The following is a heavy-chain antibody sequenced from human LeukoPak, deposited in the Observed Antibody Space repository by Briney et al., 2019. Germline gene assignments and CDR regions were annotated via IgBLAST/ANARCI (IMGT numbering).Heavy chain of an antibody. J-gene: IGHJ4*02. V-gene: IGHV3-11*01. CDR3: ARGDIVVVVAATVFDY. CDR1: GFTFSDYY. D-gene: IGHD2-15*01. CDR2: ISSSGSTI. Sequence: PGGSLRLSCAASGFTFSDYYMSWIRQAPGKGLEWVSYISSSGSTIYYADSVKGRFTISRDNAKNSLYLQMNGLRAEETAVYYCARGDIVVVVAATVFDYWGQGTLVTVSS.